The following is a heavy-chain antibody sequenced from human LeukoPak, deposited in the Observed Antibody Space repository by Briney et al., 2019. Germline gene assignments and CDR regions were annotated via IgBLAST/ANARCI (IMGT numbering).Heavy chain of an antibody. CDR2: VTGSGGTN. D-gene: IGHD2-21*01. CDR3: AKDKRPSLHFYYMDV. J-gene: IGHJ6*03. CDR1: GFTFSNYG. Sequence: PGGSLRLSCAASGFTFSNYGMSWVRQAPGKGLEWVSAVTGSGGTNFYADSVRGRFTISRDNSNNALYLQMSSLRADDTAIYYCAKDKRPSLHFYYMDVWGKGTPVTISS. V-gene: IGHV3-23*01.